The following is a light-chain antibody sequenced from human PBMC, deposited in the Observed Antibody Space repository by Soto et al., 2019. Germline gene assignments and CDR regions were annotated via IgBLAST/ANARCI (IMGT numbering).Light chain of an antibody. CDR3: QQYDDSPPKYS. Sequence: EIVLTQSPGPLSLSPGERATLSCRASQSITKNYLSWYQQKPGQAPRLLIYLASTRAAGIPDRVSGSGSGTDFTLTISRLETEDFAVYYCQQYDDSPPKYSFGEGTILEI. J-gene: IGKJ2*03. CDR2: LAS. CDR1: QSITKNY. V-gene: IGKV3-20*01.